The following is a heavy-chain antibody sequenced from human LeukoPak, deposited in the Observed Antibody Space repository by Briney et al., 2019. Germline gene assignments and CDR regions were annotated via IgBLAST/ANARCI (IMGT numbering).Heavy chain of an antibody. CDR3: AKDKKAGIVVVVAATDY. Sequence: GGSLRLSCAASGFTFSSYAMSWVRQAPGKGLEWVSSISGIGASTYYAASVNGLFTTSRDTSKHTLYLQTNSLRNEDTAVYYCAKDKKAGIVVVVAATDYWGQGTLVTVSS. CDR2: ISGIGAST. J-gene: IGHJ4*02. CDR1: GFTFSSYA. V-gene: IGHV3-23*01. D-gene: IGHD2-15*01.